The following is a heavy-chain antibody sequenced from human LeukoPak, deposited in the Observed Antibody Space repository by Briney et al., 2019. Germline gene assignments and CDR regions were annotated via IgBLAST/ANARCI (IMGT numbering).Heavy chain of an antibody. D-gene: IGHD4-17*01. CDR3: ARHPSGPETTWAFGI. V-gene: IGHV4-59*08. CDR1: GGSISSYY. Sequence: SETLSLTCTVSGGSISSYYWSWIRQPPGKGLEWIGYIYYSGSTNYNPSLKSRVTISVDTSKNQFSLKLSSVTAADTAVYYCARHPSGPETTWAFGIWGQGTMVTVSS. J-gene: IGHJ3*02. CDR2: IYYSGST.